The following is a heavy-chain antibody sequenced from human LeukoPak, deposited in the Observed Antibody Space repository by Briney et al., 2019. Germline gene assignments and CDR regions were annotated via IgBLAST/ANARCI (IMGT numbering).Heavy chain of an antibody. CDR2: ISYDGSNK. V-gene: IGHV3-30-3*01. CDR1: GFTFSSYA. CDR3: ARGGSIVVVNGEYYFDY. J-gene: IGHJ4*02. Sequence: PGGSLRLSCAASGFTFSSYAMHWVRQAPGKGLEWVAVISYDGSNKYYADSVKGRFTISRDNSKNTLYLQMNSLRAEDTAVYYCARGGSIVVVNGEYYFDYWGQGTLVTVSS. D-gene: IGHD3-22*01.